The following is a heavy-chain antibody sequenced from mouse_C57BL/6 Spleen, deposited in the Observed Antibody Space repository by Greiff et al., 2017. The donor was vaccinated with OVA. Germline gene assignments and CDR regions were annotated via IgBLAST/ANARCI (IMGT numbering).Heavy chain of an antibody. CDR1: GYTFTSYW. CDR2: IDPSDSET. J-gene: IGHJ1*03. CDR3: ARDRSWYFDV. Sequence: QVQLQQPGAELVRPGSSVKLSCKASGYTFTSYWMHWVKQRPIQGLEWIGNIDPSDSETHYNQKFKDKATVTVDKSSSTAYMQLSSLTSEDSAVYYCARDRSWYFDVWGTGTTVTVSS. V-gene: IGHV1-52*01.